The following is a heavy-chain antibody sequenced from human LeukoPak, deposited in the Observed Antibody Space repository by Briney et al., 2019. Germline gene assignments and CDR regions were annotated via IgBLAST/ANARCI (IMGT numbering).Heavy chain of an antibody. J-gene: IGHJ4*02. CDR3: ARVRSGGWSDPVDY. D-gene: IGHD6-19*01. CDR1: GFTFDGYG. Sequence: GGSLRLSCAASGFTFDGYGMNWVRQIPGKGLEWVSAINWSGGSTVYADSVKGRFTISRENAKNSLYLQMNSLRAEATALYYCARVRSGGWSDPVDYWSQGTLVTVSS. CDR2: INWSGGST. V-gene: IGHV3-20*04.